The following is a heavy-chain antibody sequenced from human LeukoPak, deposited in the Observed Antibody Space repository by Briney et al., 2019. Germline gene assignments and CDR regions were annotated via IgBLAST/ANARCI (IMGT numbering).Heavy chain of an antibody. CDR2: ISWNSGSI. V-gene: IGHV3-9*01. CDR1: GFPFDDYA. J-gene: IGHJ4*02. CDR3: AKDPSGWTPPDY. Sequence: GGSLRLSCAASGFPFDDYAMHWVQQAPGKGLEWVSGISWNSGSIGYADSVKGRFTISRDNAENSLYLQMNSLRAEDTALYYCAKDPSGWTPPDYWGQGTLVTVSS. D-gene: IGHD6-19*01.